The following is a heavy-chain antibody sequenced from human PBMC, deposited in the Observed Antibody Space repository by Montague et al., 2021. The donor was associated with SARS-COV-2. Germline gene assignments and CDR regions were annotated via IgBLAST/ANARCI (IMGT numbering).Heavy chain of an antibody. CDR2: IWYDGSNK. D-gene: IGHD3-9*01. CDR1: GFTFSSYG. CDR3: ARDDYDILTGYYSNDY. V-gene: IGHV3-33*08. J-gene: IGHJ4*02. Sequence: SQRLSCSASGFTFSSYGIQWVRQAPGKGLEWVAVIWYDGSNKYYXDSVKGRFAISRDNSKNTLYLQMNSLRAEGTAVYYCARDDYDILTGYYSNDYWGQGTLVTVSS.